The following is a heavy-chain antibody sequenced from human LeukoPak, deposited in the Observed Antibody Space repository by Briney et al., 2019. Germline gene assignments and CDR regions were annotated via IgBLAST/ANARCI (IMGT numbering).Heavy chain of an antibody. Sequence: GGSLRLSCAASGFTFSSSAMSWVRQAPGKGLEWVSTISGSGDRTYYADSVKGRFTISRDNSKNTLYLQMNSLRAEDTAVYYCAKHLALVGATTTYDYWGQGTLVTVSS. D-gene: IGHD1-26*01. CDR3: AKHLALVGATTTYDY. CDR2: ISGSGDRT. V-gene: IGHV3-23*01. CDR1: GFTFSSSA. J-gene: IGHJ4*02.